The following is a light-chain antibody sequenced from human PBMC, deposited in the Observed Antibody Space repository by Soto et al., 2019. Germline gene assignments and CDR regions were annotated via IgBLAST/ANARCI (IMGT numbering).Light chain of an antibody. CDR3: QQFNSFPLT. Sequence: DIQMTQSPSTLSASVGVRVTITCRASRSTSYRLAWYQQKPGKAPKLLIYDASSLESGVPSRFSGSGSGTDFTLTISSLQPEDFASYYCQQFNSFPLTFGGGTKVDI. V-gene: IGKV1-5*01. J-gene: IGKJ4*01. CDR2: DAS. CDR1: RSTSYR.